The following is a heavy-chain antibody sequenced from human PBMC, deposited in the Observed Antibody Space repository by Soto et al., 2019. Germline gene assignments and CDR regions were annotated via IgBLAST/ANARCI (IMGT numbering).Heavy chain of an antibody. CDR2: INAGNGNT. V-gene: IGHV1-3*01. CDR3: ARGESGWYFVCSY. D-gene: IGHD6-19*01. CDR1: GYTFTSYA. Sequence: QVQLVQSGAEVKKPGASVKVSCKASGYTFTSYAMHWVRQAPGQRLEWMGWINAGNGNTKYSQKFQGRVTITRDTCASTAYMELSSLRSEATAGYYCARGESGWYFVCSYWGQGTLVTVSS. J-gene: IGHJ4*02.